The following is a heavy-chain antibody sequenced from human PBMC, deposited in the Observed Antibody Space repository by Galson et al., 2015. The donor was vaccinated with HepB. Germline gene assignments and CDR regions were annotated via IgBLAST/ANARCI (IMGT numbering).Heavy chain of an antibody. CDR2: INAGNGNT. Sequence: SVKVSCKASGYTFTSYAMHWVRQAPGQRLEWMGWINAGNGNTKYSQKFQGRVTITRDTSASTAYMELSSLRSEDTAVYYCARNYYDSSGYFSYYYYYMDVWGKGTTVTVSS. CDR1: GYTFTSYA. J-gene: IGHJ6*03. D-gene: IGHD3-22*01. V-gene: IGHV1-3*01. CDR3: ARNYYDSSGYFSYYYYYMDV.